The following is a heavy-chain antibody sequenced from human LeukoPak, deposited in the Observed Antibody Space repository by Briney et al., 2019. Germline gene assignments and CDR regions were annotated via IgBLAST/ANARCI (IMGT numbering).Heavy chain of an antibody. J-gene: IGHJ5*02. V-gene: IGHV3-53*01. CDR2: IYSGGST. CDR3: ARDLGYYDSSGYYPQT. Sequence: GGSLRLSCAASGFTVSSNYMGWVRQAPGKGLEWVSVIYSGGSTYSADSVKGRFTISRDNSKNTLYLQMNSLSAEDTALYYCARDLGYYDSSGYYPQTWGQGTLVTVSS. D-gene: IGHD3-22*01. CDR1: GFTVSSNY.